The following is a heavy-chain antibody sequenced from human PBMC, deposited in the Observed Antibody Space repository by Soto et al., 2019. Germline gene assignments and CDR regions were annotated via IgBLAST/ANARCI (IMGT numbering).Heavy chain of an antibody. CDR3: SRDDSDWFFN. CDR1: GFTFSSYG. V-gene: IGHV3-33*01. D-gene: IGHD3-9*01. J-gene: IGHJ4*02. CDR2: IWYDGSNK. Sequence: GGSLRLSCAASGFTFSSYGMYWVRQAPGKGLEWVAVIWYDGSNKYYADSVKGRFTISRDDSKKTAYLQMNSLESEDTAVYYCSRDDSDWFFNWGRGTLVTVSS.